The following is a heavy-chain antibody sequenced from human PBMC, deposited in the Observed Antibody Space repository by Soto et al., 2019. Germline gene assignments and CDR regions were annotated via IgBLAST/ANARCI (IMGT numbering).Heavy chain of an antibody. CDR1: GGTFSSYR. CDR2: IVPIYRTA. Sequence: ASVKVSCKASGGTFSSYRFNWVRQARGQGLEWLGGIVPIYRTADYAQKFQGRVTITAGESTRTVYLELSSLKSQDTALYYCARDSGAKLSSSWGQGTLVTVSS. D-gene: IGHD6-13*01. V-gene: IGHV1-69*13. CDR3: ARDSGAKLSSS. J-gene: IGHJ4*02.